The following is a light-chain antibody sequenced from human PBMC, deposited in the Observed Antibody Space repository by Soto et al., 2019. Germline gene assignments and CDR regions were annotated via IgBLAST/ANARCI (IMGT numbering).Light chain of an antibody. CDR3: QVWDRGSDHWV. CDR1: NIGSKS. J-gene: IGLJ3*02. Sequence: SYELTQPPSVSVAPGLTARITCGGDNIGSKSVQWYQQTPGRAPVLVVHDDSDRPSGIPERFSGSNSGNTATLTISRVEAGDEADYYCQVWDRGSDHWVFGGGTKVTVL. V-gene: IGLV3-21*02. CDR2: DDS.